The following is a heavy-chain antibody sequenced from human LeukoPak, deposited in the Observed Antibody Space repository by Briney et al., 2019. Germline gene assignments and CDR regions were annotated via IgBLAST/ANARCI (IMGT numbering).Heavy chain of an antibody. J-gene: IGHJ4*02. Sequence: SETLSLTCTVSGGSISSSSYYWGWIRQPPGKGLEWIGSIYYSGSTYYNPSLKSRVTISVDTSKNQFSLKLSSVTAADTAVYYCARSRGYSSSSAIPDYWGQGTLVTVSS. CDR3: ARSRGYSSSSAIPDY. CDR1: GGSISSSSYY. D-gene: IGHD6-6*01. CDR2: IYYSGST. V-gene: IGHV4-39*01.